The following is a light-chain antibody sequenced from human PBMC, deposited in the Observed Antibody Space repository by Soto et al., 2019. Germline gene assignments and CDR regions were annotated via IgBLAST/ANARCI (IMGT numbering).Light chain of an antibody. CDR1: QSVSSNY. J-gene: IGKJ2*01. V-gene: IGKV3-20*01. CDR2: GAS. Sequence: EIVLTQSPGPLSLSPGERATLSCRASQSVSSNYLAWYQQKSGQAPRLLIYGASSRATGIPDRFSGSGSGTDFTLTISKLEPEDFAVYYCQQYGNSPYAFGQGTELEI. CDR3: QQYGNSPYA.